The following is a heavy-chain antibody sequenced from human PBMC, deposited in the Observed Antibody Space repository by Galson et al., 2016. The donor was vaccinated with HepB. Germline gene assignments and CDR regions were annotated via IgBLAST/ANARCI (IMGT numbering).Heavy chain of an antibody. CDR2: IIPIFGTA. D-gene: IGHD6-19*01. CDR3: ARGYTRGWYWFDP. Sequence: SVKVSCKASGGTFSIYAISWVRQAPGQGLEWMGGIIPIFGTANYAQKFQGRVTITADKSTSTAYMELTSLRSEDTAVYYCARGYTRGWYWFDPWGQGTLVTVSS. CDR1: GGTFSIYA. J-gene: IGHJ5*02. V-gene: IGHV1-69*06.